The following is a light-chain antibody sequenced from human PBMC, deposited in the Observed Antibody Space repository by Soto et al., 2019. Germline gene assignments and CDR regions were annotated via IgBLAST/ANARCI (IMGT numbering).Light chain of an antibody. Sequence: QSVLTQPASVSGSPGQSITISCTGTSSDVGFYNYVPWYQQHPGKAPKLMIYEVSNRPSGVSYRFSGSKSGNTASLTISGLQAEDEADYYCSSYTGSSSLRVFGTGTKVTVL. J-gene: IGLJ1*01. V-gene: IGLV2-14*01. CDR2: EVS. CDR3: SSYTGSSSLRV. CDR1: SSDVGFYNY.